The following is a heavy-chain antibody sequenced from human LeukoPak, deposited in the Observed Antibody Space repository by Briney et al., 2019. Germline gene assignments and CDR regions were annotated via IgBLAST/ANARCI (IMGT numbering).Heavy chain of an antibody. V-gene: IGHV4-59*01. CDR2: IYYSGST. Sequence: SETLSLTCTVPGGSISSYYWSWIRQPPGKGLEWIGYIYYSGSTNYNPSPKSRVTISVDTSKNQFSLKLGSVTAADTAVYYCARDRGSSGSYSWFDPWGQGTLVTVSS. CDR1: GGSISSYY. CDR3: ARDRGSSGSYSWFDP. J-gene: IGHJ5*02. D-gene: IGHD1-26*01.